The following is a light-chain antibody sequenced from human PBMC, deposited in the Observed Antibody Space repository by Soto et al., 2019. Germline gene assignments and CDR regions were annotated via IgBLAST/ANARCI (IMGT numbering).Light chain of an antibody. Sequence: DFVMTRSPDSLAVSLGERATINCKSSQSVLYSSKNKNYLAWYQQKPGQPPKLLISWASTRESGVPDRFSGSGSGTDFTLTISSLQAEDVAVYYCQQYYSTPQTFGQGTKLEIK. CDR1: QSVLYSSKNKNY. CDR3: QQYYSTPQT. V-gene: IGKV4-1*01. J-gene: IGKJ2*01. CDR2: WAS.